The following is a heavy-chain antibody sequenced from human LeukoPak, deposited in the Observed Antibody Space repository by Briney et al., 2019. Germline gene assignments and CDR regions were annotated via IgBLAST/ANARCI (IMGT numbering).Heavy chain of an antibody. J-gene: IGHJ5*02. CDR3: ARRVGENWFDA. D-gene: IGHD2-15*01. V-gene: IGHV5-51*01. CDR1: GYCFTNYW. Sequence: GESLKISCKCSGYCFTNYWIGWVRQMPGKGLECMGIIYPGDSDTRYSPSFQGQVTISADKSISTAYLQWSSLKASDTAMYYCARRVGENWFDAWGQGTLVTVSS. CDR2: IYPGDSDT.